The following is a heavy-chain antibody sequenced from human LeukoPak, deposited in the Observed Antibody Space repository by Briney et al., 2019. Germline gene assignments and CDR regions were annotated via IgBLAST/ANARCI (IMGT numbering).Heavy chain of an antibody. CDR3: ARHRFYSNGWSPFDY. CDR1: GYIFTTCW. J-gene: IGHJ4*02. D-gene: IGHD6-19*01. V-gene: IGHV5-51*01. CDR2: IYPDDTET. Sequence: GESLKISCKVSGYIFTTCWIGWVRQMPGKGLEWMGIIYPDDTETRYSPSFQGQVTISADKSLSTAFLQWSSLKASDTAMYYCARHRFYSNGWSPFDYWGQGTLVTASP.